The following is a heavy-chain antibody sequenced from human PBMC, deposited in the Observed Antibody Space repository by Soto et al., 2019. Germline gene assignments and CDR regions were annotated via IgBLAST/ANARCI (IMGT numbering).Heavy chain of an antibody. D-gene: IGHD1-7*01. CDR1: GGSFSGYY. V-gene: IGHV4-34*01. CDR2: INHSGST. CDR3: ARNRGWNYGGYYYYYGMDV. J-gene: IGHJ6*02. Sequence: QVQLQQWGAGLLKPSETLSLTCAVYGGSFSGYYWSWIRQPPGKGLEWIGEINHSGSTNYNPSLKSRVTISVDTSKNQFSLKLSSVTAADTAVYYCARNRGWNYGGYYYYYGMDVWGQGTTVTVSS.